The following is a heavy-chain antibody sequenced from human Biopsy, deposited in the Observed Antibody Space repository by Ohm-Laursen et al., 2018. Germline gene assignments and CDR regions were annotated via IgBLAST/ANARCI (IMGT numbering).Heavy chain of an antibody. J-gene: IGHJ2*01. Sequence: SSLRLSCAASGFTFGHYAMHWVRQAPGKGLEWISLVWYDGTNEDYADSVKGRFTISRDNSKNTLYLQINTLTLEDTAFYYCARGLSSGWYGYFDVWGRGTLVTVSS. V-gene: IGHV3-33*01. D-gene: IGHD6-19*01. CDR2: VWYDGTNE. CDR3: ARGLSSGWYGYFDV. CDR1: GFTFGHYA.